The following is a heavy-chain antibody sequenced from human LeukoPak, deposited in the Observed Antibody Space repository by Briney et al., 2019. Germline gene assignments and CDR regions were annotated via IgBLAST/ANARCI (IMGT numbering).Heavy chain of an antibody. Sequence: SETLSLTCAVSGYSISSGYYWSWIRQPPGKGLEWIGYIYYSGSTNYNPSLKSRVTISVDTSKNQISLKLGSVTAADTAVYYCARAFWSGDIVVVPAASNWFDPWGQGTLVTVSS. CDR1: GYSISSGYY. D-gene: IGHD2-2*01. J-gene: IGHJ5*02. CDR2: IYYSGST. CDR3: ARAFWSGDIVVVPAASNWFDP. V-gene: IGHV4-61*01.